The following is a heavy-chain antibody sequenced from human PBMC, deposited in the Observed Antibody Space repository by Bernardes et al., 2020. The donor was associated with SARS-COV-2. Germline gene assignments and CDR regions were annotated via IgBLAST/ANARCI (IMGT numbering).Heavy chain of an antibody. Sequence: GGSLRLSCAASGFAFATYAMAWFRQAPGKGLEWVSSIDSSTGSGTFYADSVKGRFTISRDNSHLYLQMNSLRVEDMAIYYCARPTMTVAGTRWFDPWGQGTLVTVSS. CDR3: ARPTMTVAGTRWFDP. CDR2: IDSSTGSGT. CDR1: GFAFATYA. D-gene: IGHD6-19*01. V-gene: IGHV3-23*05. J-gene: IGHJ5*02.